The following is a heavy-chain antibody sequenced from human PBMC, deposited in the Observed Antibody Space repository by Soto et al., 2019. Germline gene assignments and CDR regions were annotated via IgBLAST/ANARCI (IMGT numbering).Heavy chain of an antibody. J-gene: IGHJ4*02. Sequence: SETLSLTCAVDGGSFSGYYWSWIRQPPGKGLEWIGEVNDGGSINYNPSLKSRVTISVDTSKNQFSLKLTSVTAADTAVYYCARGLYVSSPRYWGQGTLVTVSS. V-gene: IGHV4-34*01. CDR2: VNDGGSI. CDR3: ARGLYVSSPRY. D-gene: IGHD2-8*01. CDR1: GGSFSGYY.